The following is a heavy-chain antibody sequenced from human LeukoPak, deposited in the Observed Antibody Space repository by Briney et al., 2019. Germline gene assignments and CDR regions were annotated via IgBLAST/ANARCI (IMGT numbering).Heavy chain of an antibody. D-gene: IGHD1-26*01. V-gene: IGHV4-59*01. CDR2: IYYSGST. J-gene: IGHJ4*02. Sequence: SETLSLTCTVSGGSISSYYWSWIWQPPGKGLEWIGYIYYSGSTNYNPSLKSRVTISVDTSKNQFSLKLSSVTAADTAVYYCARVHRTYSGSYDFDYWGQGTLVTVSS. CDR1: GGSISSYY. CDR3: ARVHRTYSGSYDFDY.